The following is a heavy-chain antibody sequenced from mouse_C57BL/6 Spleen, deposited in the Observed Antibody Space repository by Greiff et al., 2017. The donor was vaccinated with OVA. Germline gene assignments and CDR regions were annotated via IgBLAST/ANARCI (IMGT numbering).Heavy chain of an antibody. CDR2: IDPSDSYT. V-gene: IGHV1-50*01. Sequence: QVQLQQPGAELVKPGASVKLSCKASGYTFTSYWMQWVKQRPGQGLEWIGEIDPSDSYTNYNQKFKGKATLTVDTSSSTAYMQLSSLTSKDSAVYYCARRRITTVVAPFDYWGQGTTLTVSS. D-gene: IGHD1-1*01. J-gene: IGHJ2*01. CDR1: GYTFTSYW. CDR3: ARRRITTVVAPFDY.